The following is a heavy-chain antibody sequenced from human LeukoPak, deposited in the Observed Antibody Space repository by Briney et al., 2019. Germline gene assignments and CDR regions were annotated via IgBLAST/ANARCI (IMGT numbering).Heavy chain of an antibody. V-gene: IGHV3-30*04. CDR2: ISYDGSNK. D-gene: IGHD6-19*01. J-gene: IGHJ3*02. CDR1: GFTFSSYA. Sequence: PGGSLRLSCAASGFTFSSYAMHWVRQAPGKGLEWVAVISYDGSNKYYADSVKGRFTISRDNSKNTLYLQMNSLRAEDTAVYYCARESIAVAGEKEPDGEIHGDAFDIWGQGTMVTVSS. CDR3: ARESIAVAGEKEPDGEIHGDAFDI.